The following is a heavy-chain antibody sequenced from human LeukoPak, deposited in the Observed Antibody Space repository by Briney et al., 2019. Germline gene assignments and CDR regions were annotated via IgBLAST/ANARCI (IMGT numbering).Heavy chain of an antibody. V-gene: IGHV3-7*01. CDR1: QFDFSFYW. CDR3: ARASAPGTVDY. J-gene: IGHJ4*02. CDR2: INEAGTEE. Sequence: GGSLRLSCAASQFDFSFYWMSWVRQAPGKGLEWVANINEAGTEEFYLDSVEGRFTISRDNRKKLLYLQMNSLRVDDTAIYYCARASAPGTVDYWGQGTLVTVSS.